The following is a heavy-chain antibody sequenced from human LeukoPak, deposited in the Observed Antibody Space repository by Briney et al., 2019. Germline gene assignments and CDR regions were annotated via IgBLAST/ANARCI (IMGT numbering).Heavy chain of an antibody. CDR1: GGSISSSSYY. Sequence: SETLSLTCTVSGGSISSSSYYWGWIRQPPGKGLEWIGSIYYSGSTYYNPSLKSRATISIDTSKNQFSLKLSSVTAADTAVYYCAREYTLYRSGWFLDYWGQGTVVTVSS. CDR3: AREYTLYRSGWFLDY. CDR2: IYYSGST. V-gene: IGHV4-39*07. J-gene: IGHJ4*02. D-gene: IGHD6-19*01.